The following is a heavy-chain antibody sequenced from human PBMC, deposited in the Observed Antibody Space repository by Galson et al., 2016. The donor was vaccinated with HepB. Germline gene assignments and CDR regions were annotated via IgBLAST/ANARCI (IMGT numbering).Heavy chain of an antibody. CDR1: GDSVSSKSAA. V-gene: IGHV6-1*01. CDR3: ARGHLVVPFSFYFDY. D-gene: IGHD2-15*01. CDR2: TYHTSNWYS. J-gene: IGHJ4*02. Sequence: CAISGDSVSSKSAAWNWIRHSPSRGLEWLGRTYHTSNWYSDYAVSVKSRITINPDTSKNQFSLQLNSVNPEDTAVYYCARGHLVVPFSFYFDYWGQGSLVTVSS.